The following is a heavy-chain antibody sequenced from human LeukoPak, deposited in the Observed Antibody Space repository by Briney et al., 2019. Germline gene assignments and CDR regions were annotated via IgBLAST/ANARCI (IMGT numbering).Heavy chain of an antibody. V-gene: IGHV1-24*01. CDR2: FDPEDGET. CDR1: GYTLTELS. Sequence: ASVKVSCKVSGYTLTELSMHWVRQAPGKGLEWMGGFDPEDGETTYAQKFQGRVTMTEDTSTDTAYMELSSLRSEDTAVYYCATDLDSGRPGYFDYWGQGTLVTVSS. J-gene: IGHJ4*02. CDR3: ATDLDSGRPGYFDY. D-gene: IGHD1-26*01.